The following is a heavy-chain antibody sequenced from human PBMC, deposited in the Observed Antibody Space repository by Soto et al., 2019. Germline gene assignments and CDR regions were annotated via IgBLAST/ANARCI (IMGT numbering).Heavy chain of an antibody. CDR1: GVSFSGYY. CDR2: INHSGST. V-gene: IGHV4-34*01. D-gene: IGHD6-6*01. CDR3: ARGPRYIAARSEVYYFDY. J-gene: IGHJ4*02. Sequence: SETLSLTCAVYGVSFSGYYWSWIRQPPGKGLEWIGEINHSGSTNYNPSLKSRVTISVDTSKNQFSLKLSSVTAADTAAYYCARGPRYIAARSEVYYFDYWGQGTLVTVSS.